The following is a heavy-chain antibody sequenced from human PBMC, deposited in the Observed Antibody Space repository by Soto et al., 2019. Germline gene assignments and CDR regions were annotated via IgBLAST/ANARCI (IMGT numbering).Heavy chain of an antibody. Sequence: EGSLRLSCAASGFTFSSYAMSWVRQAPGKGLEWVSAISGSGGSTYYADSVKGRFTISRDNSKNTLYLQMNSLRAEDTAVYYCAKDLIGEPAAAHAYWGQGTLVTVSS. CDR2: ISGSGGST. CDR1: GFTFSSYA. CDR3: AKDLIGEPAAAHAY. V-gene: IGHV3-23*01. D-gene: IGHD2-2*01. J-gene: IGHJ4*02.